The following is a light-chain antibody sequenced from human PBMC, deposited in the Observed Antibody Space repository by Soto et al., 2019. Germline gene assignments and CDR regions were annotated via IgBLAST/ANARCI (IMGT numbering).Light chain of an antibody. CDR1: SSDVGGYNY. CDR3: SSYTSSSPYV. J-gene: IGLJ1*01. V-gene: IGLV2-14*01. Sequence: QSALTQPASVSGSPGQSITISCTGTSSDVGGYNYVSWYQQHPGKAPKLMIYDVSNRPSGVSNRFSGSKSANTASLTITGLKAEDEADYYCSSYTSSSPYVFGTGTKLTLL. CDR2: DVS.